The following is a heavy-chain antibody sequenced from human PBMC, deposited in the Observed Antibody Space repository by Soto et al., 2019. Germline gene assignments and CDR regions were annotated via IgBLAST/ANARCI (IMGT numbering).Heavy chain of an antibody. CDR1: GYTLTSHG. J-gene: IGHJ6*02. CDR3: SRARGNSGPPSESYYGMDV. V-gene: IGHV1-18*01. D-gene: IGHD2-21*02. CDR2: ISAYNGNT. Sequence: QVQLVQSGAEVKKPGASVKVSCKASGYTLTSHGISWVRQAPGQGLEWMGWISAYNGNTNYAQKLQGRVTMTTDTSTSTAYMELRSLRSDDTAVYYCSRARGNSGPPSESYYGMDVWGQGTTVTVSS.